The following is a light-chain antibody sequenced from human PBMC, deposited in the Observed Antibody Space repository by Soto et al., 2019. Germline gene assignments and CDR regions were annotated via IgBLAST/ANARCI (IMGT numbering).Light chain of an antibody. CDR2: GAS. Sequence: EVMLTQSPGTLSLSPGERATHSCRASQSVSSYYLAWYQQKSGHAPRLLIYGASNRATGIPDRFSGSGSGTDFTLTIRRLEPEDFAVYYCQQYDTSPWTFGQGTKVEFK. J-gene: IGKJ1*01. CDR1: QSVSSYY. V-gene: IGKV3-20*01. CDR3: QQYDTSPWT.